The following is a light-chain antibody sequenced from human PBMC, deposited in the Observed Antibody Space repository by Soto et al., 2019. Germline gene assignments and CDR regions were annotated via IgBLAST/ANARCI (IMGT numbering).Light chain of an antibody. J-gene: IGKJ1*01. CDR1: ESVSTY. CDR2: DAS. Sequence: EIVLTQSPATLSLSPGEGATLSCRANESVSTYFAWYQQKPGQAPRLLIYDASNRATGIPGRFSGSGSGTDFTLTISGLEPDDFAVYYCQQRSSWRRTFGQGTRV. V-gene: IGKV3-11*01. CDR3: QQRSSWRRT.